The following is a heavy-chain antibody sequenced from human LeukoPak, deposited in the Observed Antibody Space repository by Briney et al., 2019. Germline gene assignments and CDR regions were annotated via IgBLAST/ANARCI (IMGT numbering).Heavy chain of an antibody. V-gene: IGHV3-23*01. D-gene: IGHD2-2*01. J-gene: IGHJ4*02. CDR3: AKDRHCSSTSCYRGSDC. CDR1: GFTFDDYG. CDR2: ISGSGGST. Sequence: GGSLRLSCAASGFTFDDYGMSWVRQAPGKGLEWVSTISGSGGSTYYADSVKGRFTISRDNSKNTLYLQMNSLRAEDTAVYYCAKDRHCSSTSCYRGSDCWGQGTLVTVSS.